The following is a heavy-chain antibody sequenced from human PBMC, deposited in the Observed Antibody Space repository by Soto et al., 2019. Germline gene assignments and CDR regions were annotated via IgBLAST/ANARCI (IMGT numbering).Heavy chain of an antibody. D-gene: IGHD4-4*01. V-gene: IGHV1-69*13. CDR1: GDTFDRFT. J-gene: IGHJ5*02. Sequence: GASVKVSCKASGDTFDRFTINWVRQAPGQGLEWMGGIMPILGTTTYAQMFQGRVTFTADASTSTVYMELSSLRSEDTAMYYCARDPSTVNKLIGVWLDLWGQGTPVTVYS. CDR2: IMPILGTT. CDR3: ARDPSTVNKLIGVWLDL.